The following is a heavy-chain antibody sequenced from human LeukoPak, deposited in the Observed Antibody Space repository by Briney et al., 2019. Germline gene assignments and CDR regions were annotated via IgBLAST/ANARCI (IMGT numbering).Heavy chain of an antibody. J-gene: IGHJ4*02. CDR1: GYTFDTYG. Sequence: ASVKVSCKASGYTFDTYGITWVRQAPGQRLEWMGWINTYNGNTRSAQKFQGGVTMTTDTSTSTAYMEVRSLRSDDTAVYYCARDLFLYSSGWTGYFDYWGQGTLVTVS. V-gene: IGHV1-18*01. CDR2: INTYNGNT. CDR3: ARDLFLYSSGWTGYFDY. D-gene: IGHD6-19*01.